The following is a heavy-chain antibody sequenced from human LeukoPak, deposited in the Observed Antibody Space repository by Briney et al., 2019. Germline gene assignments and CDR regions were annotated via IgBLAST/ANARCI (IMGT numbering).Heavy chain of an antibody. D-gene: IGHD5-18*01. Sequence: GGSLRLSCAASGFTFSHYNMNWVRQAPGKGLEWVSYISSSGRTIHYADSVKGRFTISRDNAKNSLYLQMNSLRDEDTAVYYCATDLIVTNRWGQGTLVSVPS. J-gene: IGHJ5*02. CDR2: ISSSGRTI. CDR3: ATDLIVTNR. CDR1: GFTFSHYN. V-gene: IGHV3-48*02.